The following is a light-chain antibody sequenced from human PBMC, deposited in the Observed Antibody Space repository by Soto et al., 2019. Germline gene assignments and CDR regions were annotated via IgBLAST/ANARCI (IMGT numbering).Light chain of an antibody. CDR2: DAS. CDR1: QSVGYY. V-gene: IGKV3-11*01. J-gene: IGKJ1*01. CDR3: QQRGNWPPTWT. Sequence: EIVLTQSPATLSLSPGERATLPCRASQSVGYYLAWYQEKPGQAPRLLIYDASIRATGIPARFSGSGSGTDFILTISSLEPEDFGVYYCQQRGNWPPTWTFGQGTKVDIK.